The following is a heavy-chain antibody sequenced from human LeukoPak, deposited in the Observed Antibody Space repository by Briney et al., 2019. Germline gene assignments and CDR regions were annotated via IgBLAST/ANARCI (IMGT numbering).Heavy chain of an antibody. D-gene: IGHD5-12*01. CDR3: AIQRGGGYSGYDLFDP. CDR1: GFTFDDYA. Sequence: SLRPSCAASGFTFDDYAMHWVRQAPGKGLEWVSGISWNSGSIGYADSVKGRFTISRDNAKNSLYLQMNSLRAEDTAVYYCAIQRGGGYSGYDLFDPWGQGTLVTVSS. J-gene: IGHJ5*02. CDR2: ISWNSGSI. V-gene: IGHV3-9*01.